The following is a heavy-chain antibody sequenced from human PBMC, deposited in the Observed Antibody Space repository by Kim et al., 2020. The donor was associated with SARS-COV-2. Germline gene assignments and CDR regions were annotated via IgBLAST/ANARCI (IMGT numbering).Heavy chain of an antibody. CDR2: ISSSSSYI. CDR3: ARDQPYGSGSFDY. J-gene: IGHJ4*02. Sequence: GGSLRLSCAASGFTFSSYSMNWVRQAPGKGLEWVSSISSSSSYIYYADSVKGRFTISRDNAKNSLYLQMNSLRAEDTAVYYCARDQPYGSGSFDYWGQGTLVTVSS. D-gene: IGHD1-26*01. V-gene: IGHV3-21*01. CDR1: GFTFSSYS.